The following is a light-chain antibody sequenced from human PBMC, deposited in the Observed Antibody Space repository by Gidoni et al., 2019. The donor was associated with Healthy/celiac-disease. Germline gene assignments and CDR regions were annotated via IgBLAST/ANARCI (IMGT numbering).Light chain of an antibody. Sequence: NFMLTQPHSVSASPGKTVTISCTRSSGSIASNYVQWYQQRPGSAPTTVIYGDNQRPSGVPDRFSGSIDSSSNSASLTISGLKTEDDADYYGQSYDSSNVVFGGGTKLTVL. J-gene: IGLJ2*01. CDR3: QSYDSSNVV. V-gene: IGLV6-57*04. CDR1: SGSIASNY. CDR2: GDN.